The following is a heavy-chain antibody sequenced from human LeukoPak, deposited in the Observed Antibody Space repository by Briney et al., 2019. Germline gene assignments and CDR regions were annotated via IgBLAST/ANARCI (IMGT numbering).Heavy chain of an antibody. D-gene: IGHD2-2*01. V-gene: IGHV6-1*01. J-gene: IGHJ4*02. Sequence: SQTLSLTCVISGDSVSSNSGAWNWIRQSPSRGLEWLGRTYYRSKWYNEYALSVKGRITINPDTTKNQFSLQLSSVTPEDTAVYYCVRGGVEAPAAMGFDYWGQGTLVTVSS. CDR1: GDSVSSNSGA. CDR2: TYYRSKWYN. CDR3: VRGGVEAPAAMGFDY.